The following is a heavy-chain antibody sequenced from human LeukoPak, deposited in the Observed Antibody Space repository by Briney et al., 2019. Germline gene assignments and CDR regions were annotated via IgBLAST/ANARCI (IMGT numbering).Heavy chain of an antibody. CDR1: GFTFSRIA. J-gene: IGHJ4*02. D-gene: IGHD1-1*01. Sequence: GGSLRLSCAASGFTFSRIAMTWVRQAPGKGLEWASTIRSNGDTAYNADSVRGRFAISRDNSKNALFLQMNSLRVEGTAIYYCAKGQELDDGVFDSWGQGTLVTVSS. CDR2: IRSNGDTA. CDR3: AKGQELDDGVFDS. V-gene: IGHV3-23*01.